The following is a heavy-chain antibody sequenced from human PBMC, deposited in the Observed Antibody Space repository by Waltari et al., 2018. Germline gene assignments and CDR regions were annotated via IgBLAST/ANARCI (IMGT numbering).Heavy chain of an antibody. CDR2: FDPEDAET. D-gene: IGHD7-27*01. J-gene: IGHJ4*02. CDR3: AAKEAWGNRAFDY. Sequence: QVQLVQSGAEVKKPGASVRISGKISGYSPTDLSVHWVRQAPGKGLEWMGGFDPEDAETIVAQRFQGRVTMTEETSPETAYMELSSLSSEDTAVYFCAAKEAWGNRAFDYWGQGTLVTVSS. CDR1: GYSPTDLS. V-gene: IGHV1-24*01.